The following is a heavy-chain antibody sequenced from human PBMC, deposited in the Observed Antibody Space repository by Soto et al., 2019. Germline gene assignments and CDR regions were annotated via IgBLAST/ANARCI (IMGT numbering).Heavy chain of an antibody. Sequence: LRLSCAASGFTVSSNYMSWVRQAPGKGLEWVSVIYSGGSTYYADSVKGRFTISRDNSKNTLYLQMNSLRAEDTAVYYCARASHYYDSSGYKAHQFDYWGQGTLVTVSS. CDR2: IYSGGST. D-gene: IGHD3-22*01. CDR1: GFTVSSNY. J-gene: IGHJ4*02. V-gene: IGHV3-53*01. CDR3: ARASHYYDSSGYKAHQFDY.